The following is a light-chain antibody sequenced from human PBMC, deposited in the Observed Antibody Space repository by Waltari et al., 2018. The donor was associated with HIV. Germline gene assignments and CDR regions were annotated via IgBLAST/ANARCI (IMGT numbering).Light chain of an antibody. CDR1: SSNLGSNY. V-gene: IGLV1-47*01. Sequence: QSVLTQPPSASGTPGQRVTISCSGSSSNLGSNYVYWYQQLPGTAPKLLIYTNNQRPSGVPDRFSGSKSGTSASLAISGLRSEDEADYYCAAWDDSLWVFGGGTKLTVL. J-gene: IGLJ3*02. CDR3: AAWDDSLWV. CDR2: TNN.